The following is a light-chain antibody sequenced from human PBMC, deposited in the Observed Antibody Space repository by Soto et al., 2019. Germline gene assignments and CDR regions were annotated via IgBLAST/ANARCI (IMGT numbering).Light chain of an antibody. V-gene: IGKV3-20*01. CDR1: QSVSSSY. J-gene: IGKJ4*01. Sequence: EIVLTQSPGTLSLSPGERATLSCRASQSVSSSYLAWYQQKPGQAPRLLIYGASSRATGIPDRFSGSGSGTDFTLTIRRTETEDFAVYYCQQYGSSPLTFGGGTKVDIK. CDR3: QQYGSSPLT. CDR2: GAS.